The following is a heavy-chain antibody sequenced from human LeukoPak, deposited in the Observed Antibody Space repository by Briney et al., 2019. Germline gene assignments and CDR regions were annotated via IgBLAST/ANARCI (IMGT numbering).Heavy chain of an antibody. CDR1: GFTFSSYA. D-gene: IGHD3-3*01. Sequence: PGGSLRLSCAASGFTFSSYAMSWVRQAPGKGLEWVSAISGSGGSTYYADSVKGRFTISRDNSKNTLYLQMNSLRAEDTAVYYCAKGATYYDFWSGYFDYWGQGTLVTVSS. CDR2: ISGSGGST. V-gene: IGHV3-23*01. CDR3: AKGATYYDFWSGYFDY. J-gene: IGHJ4*02.